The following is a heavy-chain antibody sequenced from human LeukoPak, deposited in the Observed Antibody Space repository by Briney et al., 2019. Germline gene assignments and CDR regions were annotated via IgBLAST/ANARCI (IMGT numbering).Heavy chain of an antibody. CDR3: AKARYSGYCSAGNCYADYFDS. CDR2: ISGSGSIT. Sequence: GGSVRLSCAASGFIFSNYAMNWVRQARGRGLEWVSGISGSGSITYYADSVRGRSTISRDNSKNTLYMQMNSLRAEDTAVYYCAKARYSGYCSAGNCYADYFDSWGQGALVTVSS. V-gene: IGHV3-23*01. CDR1: GFIFSNYA. J-gene: IGHJ4*02. D-gene: IGHD2-15*01.